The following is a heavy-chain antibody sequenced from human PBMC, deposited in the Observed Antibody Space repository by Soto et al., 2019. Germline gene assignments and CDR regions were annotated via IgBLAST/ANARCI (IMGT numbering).Heavy chain of an antibody. D-gene: IGHD3-16*01. Sequence: VGSLRLSCAASGFTVSSNYMSWVRQAPGKGLEWVSVIYSGGSTYYADSVKGRFTISRDNSKNTLYLQMNSLRAEDTAVYYCARAARGGYYYGMDVWGQGTTVTVSS. J-gene: IGHJ6*02. CDR2: IYSGGST. CDR1: GFTVSSNY. V-gene: IGHV3-53*01. CDR3: ARAARGGYYYGMDV.